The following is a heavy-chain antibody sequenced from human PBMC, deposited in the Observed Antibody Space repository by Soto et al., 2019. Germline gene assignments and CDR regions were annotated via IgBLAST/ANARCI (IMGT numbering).Heavy chain of an antibody. CDR1: GGSISSGGYF. V-gene: IGHV4-31*03. CDR2: IYYSGST. D-gene: IGHD5-12*01. J-gene: IGHJ5*02. CDR3: ARDQGGYNGRNWFAP. Sequence: QVQLQESGPGLVKPSQTLSLTCTVSGGSISSGGYFWSWIRQHPEKGLEWIGYIYYSGSTYYNPSLKSRVTISVDTPKNQFSLKLNSVTAADTAVYYCARDQGGYNGRNWFAPWGQGTLVTVSS.